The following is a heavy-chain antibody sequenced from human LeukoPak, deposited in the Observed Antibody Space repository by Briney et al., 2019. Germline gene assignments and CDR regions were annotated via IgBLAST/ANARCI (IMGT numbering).Heavy chain of an antibody. J-gene: IGHJ4*02. Sequence: GASVKVSCKASGYTFTSYDINWVRQATGQGLEWMGWMNPNSGNTGYAQKFQGRVTTTRNTSISTAYMELSSLRSEDTAVYYCARGKDRELLSSEWLFDYWGQGTLVTVSS. D-gene: IGHD2-2*01. CDR1: GYTFTSYD. V-gene: IGHV1-8*01. CDR3: ARGKDRELLSSEWLFDY. CDR2: MNPNSGNT.